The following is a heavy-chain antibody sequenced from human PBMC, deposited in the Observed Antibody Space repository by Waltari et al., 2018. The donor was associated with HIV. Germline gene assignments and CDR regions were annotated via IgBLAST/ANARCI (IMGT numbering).Heavy chain of an antibody. V-gene: IGHV1-3*01. CDR2: INAEAGNT. Sequence: QVHLVQSGTEVKRPGASVTVSCRASGYSFTDFAVHWVRQVPGPSLEWMGWINAEAGNTKFAHQCEDRVVFVKDTCASTVYRELRRRRAEETAVFYCASGFRETAMDMDCWGQGTLVTVSS. D-gene: IGHD5-18*01. J-gene: IGHJ4*02. CDR1: GYSFTDFA. CDR3: ASGFRETAMDMDC.